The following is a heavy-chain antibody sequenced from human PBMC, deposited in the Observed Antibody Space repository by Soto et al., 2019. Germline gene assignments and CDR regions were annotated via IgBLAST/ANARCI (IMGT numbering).Heavy chain of an antibody. CDR3: ARAQGMVRGVIITANWFDP. J-gene: IGHJ5*02. CDR1: GGSISSGGYY. V-gene: IGHV4-31*03. Sequence: QVQLQESGPGLVKPSQTLSLTCTVSGGSISSGGYYWSWIRQHPGKGLEWIGYIYYSGSTYYNPSLKSRVTISVDTSKNQFSLKLSSVTAADTAVYYFARAQGMVRGVIITANWFDPWGQGTLVTVSS. CDR2: IYYSGST. D-gene: IGHD3-10*01.